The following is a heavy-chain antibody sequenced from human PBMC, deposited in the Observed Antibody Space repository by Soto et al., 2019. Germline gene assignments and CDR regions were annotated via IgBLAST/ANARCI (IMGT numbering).Heavy chain of an antibody. CDR1: GFTFSSYA. D-gene: IGHD6-19*01. Sequence: QVQLVESGGGVVQPGRSLRLSCAASGFTFSSYAMHWVRQAPGKGLEWVAVISYDGSNKYYADSVKGRFTISRDNSKNTLYLQMNSLRAEDTAVYYCARVIKGAVAGDYWGQGTLVTVSS. CDR2: ISYDGSNK. V-gene: IGHV3-30-3*01. CDR3: ARVIKGAVAGDY. J-gene: IGHJ4*02.